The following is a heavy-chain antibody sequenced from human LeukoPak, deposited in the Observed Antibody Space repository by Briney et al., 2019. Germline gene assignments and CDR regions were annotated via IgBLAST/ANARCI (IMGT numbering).Heavy chain of an antibody. D-gene: IGHD6-13*01. J-gene: IGHJ5*02. CDR2: IYYSGST. CDR3: ARGIKQIYWFDP. CDR1: GGSISSYY. Sequence: SETLSLTCTVSGGSISSYYWSWIRQPPGKGLEWIGYIYYSGSTNYNPSLKSRVTISVDTSKNQFSLKLSSVTAADTAVYYCARGIKQIYWFDPWGQGTLVTVSS. V-gene: IGHV4-59*01.